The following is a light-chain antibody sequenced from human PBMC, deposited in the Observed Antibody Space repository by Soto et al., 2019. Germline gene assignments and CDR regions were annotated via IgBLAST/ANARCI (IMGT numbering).Light chain of an antibody. J-gene: IGKJ1*01. CDR1: QSVNSNY. Sequence: EIVLAQSPGTLSFSSGERATLSCRAIQSVNSNYLAWYQQKSGQAPRLLIYGASNRATGIPDRFSGSGSGTDFILTISRLEPEDFAVYYCQPYGSTLSWTFGQGTKVDIK. CDR2: GAS. CDR3: QPYGSTLSWT. V-gene: IGKV3-20*01.